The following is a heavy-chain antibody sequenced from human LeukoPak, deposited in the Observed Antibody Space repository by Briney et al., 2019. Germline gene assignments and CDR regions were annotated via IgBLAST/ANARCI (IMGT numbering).Heavy chain of an antibody. J-gene: IGHJ4*02. D-gene: IGHD5-24*01. CDR3: ARDREDGYNYSDY. V-gene: IGHV3-30*04. Sequence: GGSLRLSCAASGFTFSSYAMHWVRQAPGKGLEWVAVISYDGSNKYYADSVKGRFTISRDNSKNTLYLQMHSLRAEDTAVYYCARDREDGYNYSDYWGQGTLVTVSS. CDR2: ISYDGSNK. CDR1: GFTFSSYA.